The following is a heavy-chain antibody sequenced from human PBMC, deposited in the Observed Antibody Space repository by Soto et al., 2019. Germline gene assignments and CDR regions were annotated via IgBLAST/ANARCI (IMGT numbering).Heavy chain of an antibody. CDR3: ARDGGPYYYDSSGYRTGYVQH. Sequence: QVQLVQSGAEVKKPGSSVKVSCKASGGTFSSYAISWVRQAPGQGLEWMGGIIPIFGTANYAQKFQGRVTMTADEATSTADMERSSLRSEDTAVYYGARDGGPYYYDSSGYRTGYVQHWGQGTLVTVSS. CDR2: IIPIFGTA. V-gene: IGHV1-69*01. CDR1: GGTFSSYA. D-gene: IGHD3-22*01. J-gene: IGHJ1*01.